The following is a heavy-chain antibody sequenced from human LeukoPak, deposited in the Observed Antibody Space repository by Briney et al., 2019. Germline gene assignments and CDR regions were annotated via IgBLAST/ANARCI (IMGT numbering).Heavy chain of an antibody. D-gene: IGHD6-6*01. CDR1: GGSINNYY. Sequence: SETLSLTCTVSGGSINNYYWSWIRQPAGKALECIGHIYSDGRTNYNPSLQSRVTMSVDTSSSHLSLVLTSVTAADTAVYYCARDRIGSSSPTYFYYYMDVWGRGTTVIVSS. CDR3: ARDRIGSSSPTYFYYYMDV. CDR2: IYSDGRT. V-gene: IGHV4-4*07. J-gene: IGHJ6*03.